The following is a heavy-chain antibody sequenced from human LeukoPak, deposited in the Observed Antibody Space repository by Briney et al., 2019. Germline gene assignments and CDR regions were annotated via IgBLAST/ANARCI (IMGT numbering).Heavy chain of an antibody. CDR2: IRYDGSNK. CDR3: AKDPSVYGYLDY. J-gene: IGHJ4*02. CDR1: GFTSSSYG. Sequence: PGGSLRLSCAASGFTSSSYGMHWVRQAPGKGLEWVAFIRYDGSNKYYADSVKGRFTISRDNSKNTLYLQMNSLRAEDTAVYYCAKDPSVYGYLDYWGQGTLVTVSS. D-gene: IGHD3-10*01. V-gene: IGHV3-30*02.